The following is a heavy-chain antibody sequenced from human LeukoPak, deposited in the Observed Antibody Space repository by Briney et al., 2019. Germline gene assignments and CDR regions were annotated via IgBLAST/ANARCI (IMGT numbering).Heavy chain of an antibody. CDR1: GFTFISDS. D-gene: IGHD5-12*01. V-gene: IGHV3-21*01. J-gene: IGHJ6*03. CDR3: ARVAPNYYYYYMDV. CDR2: ISSSRSYI. Sequence: GGSLRLSCAASGFTFISDSMNGVRQAPGKGLEWVSSISSSRSYIYYADSVKGRFTISRDNDKNSLYLQMNSLRAEDTAVYYCARVAPNYYYYYMDVWGKGTTVTVSS.